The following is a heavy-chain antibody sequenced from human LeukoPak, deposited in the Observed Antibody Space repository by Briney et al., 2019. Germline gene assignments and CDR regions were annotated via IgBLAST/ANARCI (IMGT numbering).Heavy chain of an antibody. V-gene: IGHV4-31*03. J-gene: IGHJ4*02. CDR1: GGSISSGGYY. CDR3: ARGKGYSGYDLRRGEFDY. Sequence: SETLSLTCTVSGGSISSGGYYWSWIRQRPGKGLEWIGYIYYSGSTYYNPSLKSRVTISVDTSKNQFSLKLSSVTAADTAVYYCARGKGYSGYDLRRGEFDYWGQGTLVTVSS. D-gene: IGHD5-12*01. CDR2: IYYSGST.